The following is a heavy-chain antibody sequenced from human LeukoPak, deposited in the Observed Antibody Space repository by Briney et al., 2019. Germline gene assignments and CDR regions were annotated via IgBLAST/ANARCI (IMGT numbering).Heavy chain of an antibody. CDR2: IYSSGSI. V-gene: IGHV4-59*01. J-gene: IGHJ1*01. CDR1: GGSISSYY. Sequence: SETLSPTCTVSGGSISSYYWSWIRQPPGKGLEWIGYIYSSGSITYNPSLKSRVTISLDTSRNQFSLKLSFVTAADTAVYYCARDGWVGVNTHFQHWGQGTLVIVSS. CDR3: ARDGWVGVNTHFQH. D-gene: IGHD1-26*01.